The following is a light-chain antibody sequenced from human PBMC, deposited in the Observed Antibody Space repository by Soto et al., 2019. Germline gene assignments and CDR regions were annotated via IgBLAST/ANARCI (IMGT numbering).Light chain of an antibody. CDR1: QSVLYNSNNKNH. J-gene: IGKJ2*01. CDR3: QQYYSIPFT. V-gene: IGKV4-1*01. Sequence: DFVMTQAPDSLAVSLGERATINCKSSQSVLYNSNNKNHLGWFQQKPGHPPKLLIYGASFRPSGVPDRFSGSGSGTVFTLTISSLQAEDVAVYYCQQYYSIPFTFGQGTKLEI. CDR2: GAS.